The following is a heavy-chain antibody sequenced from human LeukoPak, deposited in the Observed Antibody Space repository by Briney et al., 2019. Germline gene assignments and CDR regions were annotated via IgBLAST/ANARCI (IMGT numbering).Heavy chain of an antibody. CDR3: ARGPPYSSSWANFDY. CDR2: INAGNGNT. D-gene: IGHD6-13*01. CDR1: GYTFTSYA. J-gene: IGHJ4*02. Sequence: GASVKVSCKASGYTFTSYAMHWVRQAPGQRLEWMGWINAGNGNTKYSQEFQGRVTITRDTSASTAYMELSSLRSEDMAVYYCARGPPYSSSWANFDYWGQGTLVTVSS. V-gene: IGHV1-3*03.